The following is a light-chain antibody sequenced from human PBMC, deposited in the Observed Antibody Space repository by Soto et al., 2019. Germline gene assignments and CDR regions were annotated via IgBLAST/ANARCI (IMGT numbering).Light chain of an antibody. CDR3: QQYGSSRLT. Sequence: EIGLTQSPGTLSLSPGERATLSCRASQSISSSYLAWYQQKPGQAPRRLVYGASSRATGIPDRFSGSGSGTDFTLTISRLEPEDFAVYYCQQYGSSRLTFGPGTKVDIK. CDR2: GAS. J-gene: IGKJ3*01. V-gene: IGKV3-20*01. CDR1: QSISSSY.